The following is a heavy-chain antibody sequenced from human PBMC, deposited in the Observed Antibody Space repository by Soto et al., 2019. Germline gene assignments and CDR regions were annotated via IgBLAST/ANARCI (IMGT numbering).Heavy chain of an antibody. CDR2: ISGSGGST. CDR3: AKNLFRQWLPPDAFDI. CDR1: GFTFSSYA. V-gene: IGHV3-23*01. D-gene: IGHD6-19*01. J-gene: IGHJ3*02. Sequence: SGGSLRLSCAGSGFTFSSYAMSWVRQAPGKGLEWVSAISGSGGSTYYADSVKGRFTISRDNSKNTLYLQMNSLRAEDTAVYYCAKNLFRQWLPPDAFDIWGQGTMVTVSS.